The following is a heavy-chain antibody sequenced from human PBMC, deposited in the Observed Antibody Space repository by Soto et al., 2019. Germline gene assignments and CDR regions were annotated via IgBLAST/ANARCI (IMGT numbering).Heavy chain of an antibody. D-gene: IGHD6-13*01. V-gene: IGHV4-34*01. J-gene: IGHJ5*02. CDR1: GGSFSGYY. Sequence: SETLSLTCXVYGGSFSGYYWTWIRQPPGKGLEWIGEIYHSGSTNYNPSLKSRVTISVDKSKNQFSLKLSSVTAADTAVYYCARGESRRAAAGANWFDPWGQGTLVTVSS. CDR2: IYHSGST. CDR3: ARGESRRAAAGANWFDP.